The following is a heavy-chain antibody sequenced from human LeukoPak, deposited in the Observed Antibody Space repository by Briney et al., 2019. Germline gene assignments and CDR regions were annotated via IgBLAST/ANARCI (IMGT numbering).Heavy chain of an antibody. D-gene: IGHD3-22*01. V-gene: IGHV1-2*02. Sequence: ASMKVSCKASGYTFTGYYMHWVRQAPGQGLEWMGWINPNSGGTNYAQKFQGRVTMTRDTSINTAYMELSRLRSDDTAVYYCARDPYYDSSGYYYEHDYWGQGTLVTVSS. CDR2: INPNSGGT. CDR1: GYTFTGYY. J-gene: IGHJ4*02. CDR3: ARDPYYDSSGYYYEHDY.